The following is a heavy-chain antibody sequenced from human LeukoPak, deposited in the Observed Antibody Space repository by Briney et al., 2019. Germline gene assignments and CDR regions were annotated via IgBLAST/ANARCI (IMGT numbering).Heavy chain of an antibody. D-gene: IGHD2-15*01. J-gene: IGHJ4*02. V-gene: IGHV5-51*01. Sequence: LEXXXXIYPGDSDTRYSPSFQGQVTISADKSISTAYLQWSSLKASDTAMYYCVVVVAASGSYYFDYWGQGTLVTVSS. CDR3: VVVVAASGSYYFDY. CDR2: IYPGDSDT.